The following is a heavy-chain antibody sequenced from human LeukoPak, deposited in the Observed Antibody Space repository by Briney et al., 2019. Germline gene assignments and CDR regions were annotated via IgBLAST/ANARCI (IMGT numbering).Heavy chain of an antibody. D-gene: IGHD2-21*02. CDR2: IYPGDYET. J-gene: IGHJ4*02. Sequence: GESLKISCEGSGFSFSNYWIGWVRQMPGKGLEWMGIIYPGDYETRYSPSFQGLVTISVDKSISTAYLQWSSLKASDTAMYYCAIPPGYCGNDCSFDHWGQGTLVTVSS. CDR1: GFSFSNYW. CDR3: AIPPGYCGNDCSFDH. V-gene: IGHV5-51*01.